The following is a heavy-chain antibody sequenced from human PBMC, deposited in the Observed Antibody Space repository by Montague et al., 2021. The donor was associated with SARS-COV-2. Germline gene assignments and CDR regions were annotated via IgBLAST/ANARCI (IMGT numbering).Heavy chain of an antibody. J-gene: IGHJ5*02. CDR3: AREKQYNCFEA. CDR2: IYYRGST. D-gene: IGHD1-14*01. V-gene: IGHV4-59*01. Sequence: SETLSLTCTVSGGSLSSDYWSWIRQPPGKGLEWIGYIYYRGSTNYNPSLKSRVTLSVDTSKNQFSLKVYSVTAADTAVYYCAREKQYNCFEAWGQGTLVTVSS. CDR1: GGSLSSDY.